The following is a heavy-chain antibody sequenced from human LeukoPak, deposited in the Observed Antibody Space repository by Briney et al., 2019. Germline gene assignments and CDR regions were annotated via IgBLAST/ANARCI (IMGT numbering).Heavy chain of an antibody. CDR1: GGSISSYY. CDR3: ARVRGSRGAFDI. V-gene: IGHV4-59*01. D-gene: IGHD6-19*01. Sequence: SSETLSLTCTVSGGSISSYYWSWIRQPPGKGLEWIGYIYYSGSTNYNPSLKSRVTISVDTSKNQFSLKLGSVTAADTAVYYCARVRGSRGAFDIWGQGTMVTVSS. CDR2: IYYSGST. J-gene: IGHJ3*02.